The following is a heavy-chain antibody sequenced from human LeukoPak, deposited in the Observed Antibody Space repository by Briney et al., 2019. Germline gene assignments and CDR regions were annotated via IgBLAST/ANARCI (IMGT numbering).Heavy chain of an antibody. V-gene: IGHV3-21*01. CDR1: GFTFSSYS. Sequence: GGSLRLSCVASGFTFSSYSMNWVRLAPGKGLEWVSSISSSSSYIYYADSVKGRFTISRDNAKNSLYLQMNSLRAEDTAVYYCASLKYYDILTGYYGDYWGQGTLVTVSS. CDR2: ISSSSSYI. J-gene: IGHJ4*02. CDR3: ASLKYYDILTGYYGDY. D-gene: IGHD3-9*01.